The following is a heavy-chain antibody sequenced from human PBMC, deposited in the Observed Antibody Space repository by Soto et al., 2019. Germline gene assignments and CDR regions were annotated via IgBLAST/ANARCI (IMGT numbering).Heavy chain of an antibody. Sequence: ASVKVSCKASGYTFIGYYIHWVRQAPGQGLEWMGWINPNSGGTNYAQRFQGWVTMTRDRSISTAYMELSRLKSDDTAVYYCARVGGGLASLGYYGMDVWGQGTTVTVSS. V-gene: IGHV1-2*04. D-gene: IGHD3-10*01. CDR1: GYTFIGYY. CDR2: INPNSGGT. CDR3: ARVGGGLASLGYYGMDV. J-gene: IGHJ6*02.